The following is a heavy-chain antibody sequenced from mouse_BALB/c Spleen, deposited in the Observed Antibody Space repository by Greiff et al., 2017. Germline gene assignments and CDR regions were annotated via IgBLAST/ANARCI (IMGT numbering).Heavy chain of an antibody. Sequence: EVMLVESGGGLVKPGGSLKLSCAASGFTFSSYAMSWVRQTPEKRLEWVASISSGGSTYYPDSVKGRFTISRDNARNILYLQMSRLRSEDTAMYYGSRGPDVNYDQAWFAYWGQGTLVTVSA. CDR1: GFTFSSYA. J-gene: IGHJ3*01. CDR2: ISSGGST. CDR3: SRGPDVNYDQAWFAY. V-gene: IGHV5-6-5*01. D-gene: IGHD2-1*01.